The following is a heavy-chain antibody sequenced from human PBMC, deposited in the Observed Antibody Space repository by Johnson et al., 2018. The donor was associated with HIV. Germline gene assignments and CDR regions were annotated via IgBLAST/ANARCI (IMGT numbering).Heavy chain of an antibody. CDR1: GFTFSSYA. CDR3: AKDFGYPRPRDAFDI. CDR2: IKQDGSEK. V-gene: IGHV3-7*01. J-gene: IGHJ3*02. Sequence: VQLVESGGGLVQPGGSLRLSCAASGFTFSSYAMHWVSQAPGKGLEWVANIKQDGSEKYYADSVKGRFTISRDNSKNTLYLQMNSLRAEDTAVYYCAKDFGYPRPRDAFDIWGQGTLVTVSS. D-gene: IGHD5-12*01.